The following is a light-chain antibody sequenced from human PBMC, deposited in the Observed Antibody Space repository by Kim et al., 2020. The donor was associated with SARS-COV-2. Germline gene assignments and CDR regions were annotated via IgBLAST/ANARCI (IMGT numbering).Light chain of an antibody. CDR1: KLGDRY. Sequence: SYELTQPPSVSVSPGQTASITCSGDKLGDRYACWYQQRPGQSPVLVIYQDSKRPSGIAGRFSGSNSGNTATLTISGTQAMDEADYYCQAWDSTTASVVFGGGTKLTVL. CDR2: QDS. J-gene: IGLJ2*01. CDR3: QAWDSTTASVV. V-gene: IGLV3-1*01.